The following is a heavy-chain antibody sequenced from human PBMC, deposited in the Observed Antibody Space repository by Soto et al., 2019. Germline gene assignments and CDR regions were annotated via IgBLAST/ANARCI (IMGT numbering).Heavy chain of an antibody. CDR2: IYYSGST. J-gene: IGHJ6*02. D-gene: IGHD1-26*01. CDR1: GYSISSSNW. CDR3: ARSKVAGSYYYYYYGMDV. Sequence: SETLSLTCAVSGYSISSSNWWGWIRQPPGKGLEWIGYIYYSGSTYYNPSLKSRVTMSVDTSKNQFSLKLSSVTAVDTAVYYCARSKVAGSYYYYYYGMDVWGQVTTVTVSS. V-gene: IGHV4-28*01.